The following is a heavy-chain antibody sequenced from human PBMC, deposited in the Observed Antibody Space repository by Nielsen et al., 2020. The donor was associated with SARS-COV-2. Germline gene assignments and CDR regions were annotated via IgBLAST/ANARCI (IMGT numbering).Heavy chain of an antibody. D-gene: IGHD3-10*01. Sequence: GESLKISCAASGFTFSSYAMHWVRQAPGKGLEWMAVISYDGSNKYYADSVKGRFTISRDNSKNTLYLQMNSLRAEDTAVYYCARDSIGDNWYFDLWGRGTLVTVSS. V-gene: IGHV3-30-3*01. CDR2: ISYDGSNK. J-gene: IGHJ2*01. CDR1: GFTFSSYA. CDR3: ARDSIGDNWYFDL.